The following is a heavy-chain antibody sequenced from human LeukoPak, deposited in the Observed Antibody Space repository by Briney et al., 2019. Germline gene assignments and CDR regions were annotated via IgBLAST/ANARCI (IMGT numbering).Heavy chain of an antibody. CDR2: MNPNSGNT. D-gene: IGHD3-10*01. Sequence: ASVKVSCKASGYTFTSYDINWVRQATGQGLEWMGWMNPNSGNTGYAQKFQGRVTMTRNTSISTAYMELSSLRSEDTAVYYCARGTSGRWAWFGKLLGDIYYFDYWGQGTLVTVSS. CDR1: GYTFTSYD. J-gene: IGHJ4*02. CDR3: ARGTSGRWAWFGKLLGDIYYFDY. V-gene: IGHV1-8*01.